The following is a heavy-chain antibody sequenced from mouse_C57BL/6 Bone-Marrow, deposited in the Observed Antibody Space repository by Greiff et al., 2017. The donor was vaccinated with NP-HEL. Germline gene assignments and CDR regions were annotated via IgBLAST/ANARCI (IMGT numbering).Heavy chain of an antibody. CDR3: ARGWCCDYGGLAY. Sequence: QVQLQQPGAELVKPGASVKLSCKASGYTFTSYWMHWVKQRPGRGLEWIGRIVPNSGGTKYNEKFKSKATLTVAKPSSTAYMQLSSRTSEDSAVYYCARGWCCDYGGLAYWGQGTLVTVSA. J-gene: IGHJ3*01. CDR1: GYTFTSYW. CDR2: IVPNSGGT. V-gene: IGHV1-72*01. D-gene: IGHD2-4*01.